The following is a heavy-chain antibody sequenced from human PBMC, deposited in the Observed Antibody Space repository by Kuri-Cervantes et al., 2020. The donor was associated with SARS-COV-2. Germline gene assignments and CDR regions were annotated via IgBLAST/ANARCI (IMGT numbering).Heavy chain of an antibody. CDR3: AKDQGDSYGISYFDY. CDR1: GFTFSSYA. V-gene: IGHV3-23*01. J-gene: IGHJ4*02. CDR2: ISGSGETT. D-gene: IGHD5-18*01. Sequence: GESLKISCAASGFTFSSYAMSWVRQAPGKGLEWVSAISGSGETTHYADSVKGRFTISRDNSKTTLYLQMNSLRAEDTAVYYCAKDQGDSYGISYFDYWGQGTLVTVSS.